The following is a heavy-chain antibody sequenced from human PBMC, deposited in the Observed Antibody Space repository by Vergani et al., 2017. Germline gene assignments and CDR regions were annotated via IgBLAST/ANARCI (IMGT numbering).Heavy chain of an antibody. CDR2: IYYSGST. CDR1: GGPISSGVHY. CDR3: ARESLLVSYYYDSSGYCTRYFDY. Sequence: QVQLQESGPGLVKPSQTLSPTCTVPGGPISSGVHYWSWFRQPPGKGLEWIGYIYYSGSTSYNPSLKSRVTISVYTSKNQFSLKLSSVTAADTAVFYCARESLLVSYYYDSSGYCTRYFDYWGQGTLVTVSS. J-gene: IGHJ4*02. V-gene: IGHV4-30-4*08. D-gene: IGHD3-22*01.